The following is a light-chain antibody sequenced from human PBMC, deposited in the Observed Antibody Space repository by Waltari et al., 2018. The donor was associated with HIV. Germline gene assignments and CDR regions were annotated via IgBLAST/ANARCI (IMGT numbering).Light chain of an antibody. CDR2: RDT. Sequence: QSMLTQPPSVSGAPGQTVTISCTGSSSTIGAGSDVHWYQQIPGTAPKLLIYRDTERPSGVPDRFSGSKSGTSASLAITGLQAEDDADYYCQSYDATLSGPGVVFGGGTRLTVL. V-gene: IGLV1-40*01. J-gene: IGLJ2*01. CDR3: QSYDATLSGPGVV. CDR1: SSTIGAGSD.